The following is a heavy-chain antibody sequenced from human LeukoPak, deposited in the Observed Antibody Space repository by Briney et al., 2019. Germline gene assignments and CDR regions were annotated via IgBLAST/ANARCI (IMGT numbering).Heavy chain of an antibody. CDR3: ARPMHIVVPYMDV. Sequence: GGSLRLSCAASGFTFSSYGMHWVRQAPGKGLVWVSRINSDGSSTSHADSVKGRFTISRDNAKNTLYLQMDSLRAEDTAVYYCARPMHIVVPYMDVWGKGTTVTVSS. J-gene: IGHJ6*03. V-gene: IGHV3-74*01. D-gene: IGHD2-21*01. CDR2: INSDGSST. CDR1: GFTFSSYG.